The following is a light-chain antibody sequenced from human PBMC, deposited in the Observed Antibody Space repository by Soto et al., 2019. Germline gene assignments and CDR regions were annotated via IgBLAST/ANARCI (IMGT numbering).Light chain of an antibody. V-gene: IGKV3-20*01. CDR3: QQYGISPLT. J-gene: IGKJ4*01. Sequence: EIVLTQSPDTLSLSPGERATLSCRASQSVRSNYLAWYQQKPGQAPTFLIYDASSRATGIPDRFSGSGSGTDFTLTISRLEPEDFAVYYCQQYGISPLTFGGGTKVESK. CDR2: DAS. CDR1: QSVRSNY.